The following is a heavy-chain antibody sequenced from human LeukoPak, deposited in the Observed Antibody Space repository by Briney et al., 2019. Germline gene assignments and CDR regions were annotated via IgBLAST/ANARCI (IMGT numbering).Heavy chain of an antibody. Sequence: GGSLTLSCAPSGFTFSSYGMHWVRQAPGKGLEWVAVISYDGSNKYYADSVKGRFTISRDNSKNTLYLQMNSLRAEDTAVYYCAKAGSSWSLASDYWGQGTLVTVSS. CDR1: GFTFSSYG. V-gene: IGHV3-30*18. CDR3: AKAGSSWSLASDY. J-gene: IGHJ4*02. D-gene: IGHD6-13*01. CDR2: ISYDGSNK.